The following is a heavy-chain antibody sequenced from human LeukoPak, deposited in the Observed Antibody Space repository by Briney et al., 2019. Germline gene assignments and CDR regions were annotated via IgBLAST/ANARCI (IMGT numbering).Heavy chain of an antibody. CDR2: IYYSGST. J-gene: IGHJ4*02. CDR1: GGSISSYY. D-gene: IGHD5-24*01. CDR3: ARERDGYNFFDY. V-gene: IGHV4-59*01. Sequence: SETLSLTCTVSGGSISSYYWSWIRQPPGKGLEWIGYIYYSGSTNYNPSLKSRVTISVDTSKNQSSLKLSSVTAADTAVYYCARERDGYNFFDYWGQGTLVTVSS.